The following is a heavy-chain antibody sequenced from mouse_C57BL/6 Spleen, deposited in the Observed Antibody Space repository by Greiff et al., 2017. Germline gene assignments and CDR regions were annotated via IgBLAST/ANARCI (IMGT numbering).Heavy chain of an antibody. V-gene: IGHV5-9*01. D-gene: IGHD1-1*01. CDR1: GFTFSSYT. CDR2: ISGGGGNT. CDR3: ARQPTVVATGDAMDY. J-gene: IGHJ4*01. Sequence: EVKLMESGGGLVKPGGSLKLSCAASGFTFSSYTMSWVRQTPEKRLEWVATISGGGGNTYYPDSVKGRFTISRDNAKNTLYLQMSSLRYEDTALYYCARQPTVVATGDAMDYWGQGTSVTVSS.